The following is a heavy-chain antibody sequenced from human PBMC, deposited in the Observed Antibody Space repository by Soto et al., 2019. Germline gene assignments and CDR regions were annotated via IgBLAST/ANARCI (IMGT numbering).Heavy chain of an antibody. Sequence: SETLSLTCAVYGGSFSGYYWSWIRQPPGKGLEWIGEINHSGSTNYNPSLKSRVTISVDTSKNQFSLKLSSVTAADTAVYYCARPGVVRRYSYGMDAWGQGTTVTVSS. CDR1: GGSFSGYY. J-gene: IGHJ6*02. D-gene: IGHD3-10*01. CDR2: INHSGST. CDR3: ARPGVVRRYSYGMDA. V-gene: IGHV4-34*01.